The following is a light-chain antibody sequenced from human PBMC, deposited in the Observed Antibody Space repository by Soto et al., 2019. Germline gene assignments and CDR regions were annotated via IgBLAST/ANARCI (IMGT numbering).Light chain of an antibody. V-gene: IGKV3-15*01. Sequence: IVSRQSQANLSGSPAERATLSCRGRQSISSNLAWYQQKPGQAPRLLIYGASTRATDIPARFSGSGSGTELTLTISSLQSEDFAVYSYQQYNKWPATFGGGTLVDVK. CDR1: QSISSN. CDR2: GAS. J-gene: IGKJ4*01. CDR3: QQYNKWPAT.